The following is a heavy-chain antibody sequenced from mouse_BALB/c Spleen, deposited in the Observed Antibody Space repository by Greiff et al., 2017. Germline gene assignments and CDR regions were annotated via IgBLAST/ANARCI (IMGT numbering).Heavy chain of an antibody. Sequence: VQLQQSGTVLARPGASVKMSCKASGYTFTSYWMHWVKQRPGQGLEWIGAIYPGNSDTSYNQKFKGKAKLTAVTSTSTAYMELSSLTNEDSAVYYCTRSIAPQGIDDWGEGTTVTVSS. J-gene: IGHJ1*01. V-gene: IGHV1-5*01. D-gene: IGHD1-3*01. CDR2: IYPGNSDT. CDR1: GYTFTSYW. CDR3: TRSIAPQGIDD.